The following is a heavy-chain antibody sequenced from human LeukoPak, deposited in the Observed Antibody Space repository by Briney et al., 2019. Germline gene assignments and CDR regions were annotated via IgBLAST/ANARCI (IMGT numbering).Heavy chain of an antibody. CDR3: ARHIPGSYYDFDY. CDR2: IYYSGST. Sequence: SETLSLTCTVSGGSISSSSYYWGWIRQSPGKGLEWIGSIYYSGSTYYNPSLKSRVTISVDTSKNQFSLKLSSVTAADTAAYYCARHIPGSYYDFDYWGQGTLVTVSS. J-gene: IGHJ4*02. CDR1: GGSISSSSYY. V-gene: IGHV4-39*01. D-gene: IGHD1-26*01.